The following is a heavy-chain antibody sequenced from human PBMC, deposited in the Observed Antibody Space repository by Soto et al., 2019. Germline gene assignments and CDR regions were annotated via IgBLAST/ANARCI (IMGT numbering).Heavy chain of an antibody. CDR2: IIPIFGTA. V-gene: IGHV1-69*01. D-gene: IGHD2-15*01. CDR1: GGTFSSYA. CDR3: ARTQRATPVVVAATVNYYYGMDV. J-gene: IGHJ6*02. Sequence: QVQLVQSGAEVKKPGSSMKVSCKASGGTFSSYAISWVRQAPGQGLEWMGGIIPIFGTANYAQKFQGRVTITADESTSTAYMELSSLRSEDTAVYYCARTQRATPVVVAATVNYYYGMDVWGQGTTVTVSS.